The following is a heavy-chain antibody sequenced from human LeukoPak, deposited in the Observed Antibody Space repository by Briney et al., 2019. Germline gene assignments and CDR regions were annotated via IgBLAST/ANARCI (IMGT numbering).Heavy chain of an antibody. V-gene: IGHV1-69*13. D-gene: IGHD4-17*01. Sequence: SVKVSCKASGGTFSSYAISWVRQAPGQGLEWMGGIIPIFGTANYAQKFQDRVTITADESTSTAYMEVISLRSEDTAVYYCAREKNYGARDWGQGTPVTVS. CDR3: AREKNYGARD. CDR2: IIPIFGTA. CDR1: GGTFSSYA. J-gene: IGHJ4*02.